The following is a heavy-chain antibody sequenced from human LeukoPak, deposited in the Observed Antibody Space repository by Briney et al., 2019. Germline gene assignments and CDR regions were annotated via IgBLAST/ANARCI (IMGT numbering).Heavy chain of an antibody. D-gene: IGHD2-21*02. J-gene: IGHJ6*04. Sequence: SETLSLTCAVSGGSISSSNWWSWVRQPPGKGLEWIGEIYHSGSTNYNPSHKSRVTISVDKSKNQFSLKLSSVTAADTAVYYCASSSRYCGGDCYSWYYGMDVWGKGTTVTVSS. CDR2: IYHSGST. CDR1: GGSISSSNW. V-gene: IGHV4-4*02. CDR3: ASSSRYCGGDCYSWYYGMDV.